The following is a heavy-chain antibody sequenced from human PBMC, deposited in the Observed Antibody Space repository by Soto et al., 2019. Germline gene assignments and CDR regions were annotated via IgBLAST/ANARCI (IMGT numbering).Heavy chain of an antibody. CDR3: ARLAVTTDYYYGMDV. CDR2: IYPGDSDT. J-gene: IGHJ6*02. V-gene: IGHV5-51*01. D-gene: IGHD4-4*01. CDR1: GYSFTSYW. Sequence: PGESLKISCKGSGYSFTSYWIGWVRQMPRKGLEWMGIIYPGDSDTRYSPSFQGQVTISADKSISTAYLQWSSLKASGTAMYYCARLAVTTDYYYGMDVWGQGTTVTVSS.